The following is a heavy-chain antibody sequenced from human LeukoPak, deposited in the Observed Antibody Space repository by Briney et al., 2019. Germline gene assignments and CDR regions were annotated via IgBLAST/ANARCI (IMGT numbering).Heavy chain of an antibody. Sequence: GGSLRLSCAASGFIFSDYYMNWIRQTPGKGLEWVANIKQDGSEKYYVDSVKGRFTISRDNAKNSLYLQMNSLRAEDTAVYYCARAYHVAAAPFGAFDIWGQGTMVTVSS. V-gene: IGHV3-7*01. D-gene: IGHD2-15*01. CDR2: IKQDGSEK. CDR3: ARAYHVAAAPFGAFDI. J-gene: IGHJ3*02. CDR1: GFIFSDYY.